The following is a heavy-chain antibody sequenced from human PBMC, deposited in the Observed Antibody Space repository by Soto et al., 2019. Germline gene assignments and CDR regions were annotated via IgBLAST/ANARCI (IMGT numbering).Heavy chain of an antibody. Sequence: ASVKVSCKVSGYTLTELSMHWVRQAPGKGLEWMGGFDPEDGETIYAQKFQGRVTMTEDTSTDTAYMELSSLRSEDTAVYYCARGDTAMVKPTTYNCFDPWGQGTLVTVSS. J-gene: IGHJ5*02. CDR1: GYTLTELS. D-gene: IGHD5-18*01. V-gene: IGHV1-24*01. CDR3: ARGDTAMVKPTTYNCFDP. CDR2: FDPEDGET.